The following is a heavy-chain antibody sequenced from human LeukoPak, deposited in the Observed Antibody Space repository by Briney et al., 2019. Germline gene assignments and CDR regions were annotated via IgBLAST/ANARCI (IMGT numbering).Heavy chain of an antibody. V-gene: IGHV3-7*03. D-gene: IGHD6-6*01. CDR1: GFTISDYY. CDR3: TSLRAHPGPDY. CDR2: IKADESAQ. J-gene: IGHJ4*02. Sequence: GGSLRLSCAASGFTISDYYMSWIRQAPGKGLEWVANIKADESAQNYLDSVRGRFTISRDNANNSLFLQMKSLRVEATAVYYCTSLRAHPGPDYWGQGTLVTVSS.